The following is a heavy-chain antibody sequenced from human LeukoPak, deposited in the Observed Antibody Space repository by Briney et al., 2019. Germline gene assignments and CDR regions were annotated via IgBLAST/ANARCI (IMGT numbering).Heavy chain of an antibody. Sequence: PGGSLRLSCAASGFPFSTFWMSWVRQAPGKGLEWVAKIKQDGSEKYYVDSVKGRFTISRDNAKNSLYLQMNSLRAEDTAVYYCARYLYCSGGSCYKGYFDYWGQGTLVTVSS. CDR2: IKQDGSEK. CDR3: ARYLYCSGGSCYKGYFDY. D-gene: IGHD2-15*01. CDR1: GFPFSTFW. J-gene: IGHJ4*02. V-gene: IGHV3-7*01.